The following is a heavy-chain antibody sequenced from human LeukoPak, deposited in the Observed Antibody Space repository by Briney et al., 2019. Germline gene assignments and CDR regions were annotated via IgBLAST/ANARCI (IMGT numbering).Heavy chain of an antibody. J-gene: IGHJ4*02. CDR2: VFYSGST. Sequence: SETLSLTCTVSGGSISSYYWSWIWQPPGKRLEWIGYVFYSGSTNYNPSLKSRVTISVDTSKNQFSLKLTSVTAADTAVYYCARDSSGYYRIGYWGQGTLVTVSS. V-gene: IGHV4-59*08. CDR3: ARDSSGYYRIGY. CDR1: GGSISSYY. D-gene: IGHD3-22*01.